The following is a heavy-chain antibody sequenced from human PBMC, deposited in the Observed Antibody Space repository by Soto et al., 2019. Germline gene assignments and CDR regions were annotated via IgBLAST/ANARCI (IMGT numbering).Heavy chain of an antibody. CDR3: VRRGYSYGWGDV. D-gene: IGHD5-18*01. CDR2: IRPDASAK. J-gene: IGHJ4*02. Sequence: EVQLVESGGGLVQPGGSLRLSCATSGFTFTSYWLSWVRQAPGKGLEWVANIRPDASAKYYVDSAKGRFTISRDNAKKSLDLEMNNLRADDTAVYYCVRRGYSYGWGDVWGQGTQVIVSS. CDR1: GFTFTSYW. V-gene: IGHV3-7*02.